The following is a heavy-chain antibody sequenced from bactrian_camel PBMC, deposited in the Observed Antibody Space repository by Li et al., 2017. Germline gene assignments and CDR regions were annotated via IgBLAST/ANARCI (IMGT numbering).Heavy chain of an antibody. D-gene: IGHD7*01. CDR3: AAGQTCGNWWKASEFGY. J-gene: IGHJ6*01. CDR1: GFSFEDSD. Sequence: HVQLVESGGGSVQAGGSLRLSCTGSGFSFEDSDMGWLRRGPGNECKLVASLASYGTTYYGASAQGRFTISRDNAKTTAYLQTTSLKPEDSAMYFCAAGQTCGNWWKASEFGYWGQGTQVT. CDR2: LASYGTT. V-gene: IGHV3S63*01.